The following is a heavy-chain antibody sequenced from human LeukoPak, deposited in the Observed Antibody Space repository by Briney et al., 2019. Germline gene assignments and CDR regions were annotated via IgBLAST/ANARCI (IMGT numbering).Heavy chain of an antibody. Sequence: PGGSLRLSCAASGFTFSSDAMSLVREAPGQWLEWVSAISGSGGSTYYADSVKGRFTISRDNSKNTLYLQMNSLRAEDTAVYYCAKDEPDYLYGMDVWGQGSTVTVSS. CDR3: AKDEPDYLYGMDV. CDR2: ISGSGGST. V-gene: IGHV3-23*01. J-gene: IGHJ6*02. CDR1: GFTFSSDA.